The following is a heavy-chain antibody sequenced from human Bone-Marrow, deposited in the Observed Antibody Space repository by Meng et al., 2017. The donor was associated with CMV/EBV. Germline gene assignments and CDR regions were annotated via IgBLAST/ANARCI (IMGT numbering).Heavy chain of an antibody. J-gene: IGHJ4*02. Sequence: GGSLRLSCAASGFTFDDYGMSWVRQAPGKGLEWVSYISGGGDSIYYADSVKGRFTISRDNAKNSLYLQMNSLRLEDTAVYYCANGDGEPLARLHWGQGPLVTVSS. CDR1: GFTFDDYG. CDR2: ISGGGDSI. CDR3: ANGDGEPLARLH. D-gene: IGHD3-10*01. V-gene: IGHV3-48*03.